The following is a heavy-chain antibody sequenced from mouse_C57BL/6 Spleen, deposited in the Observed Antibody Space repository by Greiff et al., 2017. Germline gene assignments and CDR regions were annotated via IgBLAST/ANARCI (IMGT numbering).Heavy chain of an antibody. D-gene: IGHD2-2*01. CDR3: AIMDYGYDWFAY. V-gene: IGHV1-74*01. CDR2: IHPSDSDT. J-gene: IGHJ3*01. Sequence: QVQLQQPGAELVKPGASVKVSCKASGYTFTSYWMHWVKQRPGQDLEWIGRIHPSDSDTNYNQKFKGKATLTVDNSSSTDYMQLSSLTSEDSAVYYCAIMDYGYDWFAYWGQGTLVTVSA. CDR1: GYTFTSYW.